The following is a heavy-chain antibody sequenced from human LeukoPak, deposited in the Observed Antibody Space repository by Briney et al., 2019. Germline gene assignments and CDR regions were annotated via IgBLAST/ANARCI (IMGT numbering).Heavy chain of an antibody. Sequence: PGGSLRLSCAASGFTFSSYWMSWVRQAPGKGLEWVANIKQDGSEKYYVDSVKGRFTISRDNAKNSLYLQMNSLRAEDTALYYCARRAEDSSSSYYYYYMDVWGKGTTVTVSS. D-gene: IGHD6-6*01. CDR3: ARRAEDSSSSYYYYYMDV. CDR2: IKQDGSEK. V-gene: IGHV3-7*03. CDR1: GFTFSSYW. J-gene: IGHJ6*03.